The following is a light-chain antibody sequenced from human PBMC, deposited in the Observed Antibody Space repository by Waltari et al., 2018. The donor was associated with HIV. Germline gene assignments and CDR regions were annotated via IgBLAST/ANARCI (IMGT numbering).Light chain of an antibody. V-gene: IGKV1-5*03. CDR1: HDIKMW. CDR3: HYYATPFHT. J-gene: IGKJ1*01. Sequence: DIQMTQSPSIVSASGGDRVTITCRASHDIKMWLAWDQQKPGKAPKVLMYKASILVDGVPSRFSGSGSVTAFTLTITGLQPDDFATYYCHYYATPFHTFGQGTKV. CDR2: KAS.